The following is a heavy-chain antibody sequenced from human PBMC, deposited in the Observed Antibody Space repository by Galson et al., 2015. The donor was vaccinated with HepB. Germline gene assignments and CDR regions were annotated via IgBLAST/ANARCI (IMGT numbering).Heavy chain of an antibody. CDR3: AREHRTYFDH. V-gene: IGHV3-74*01. D-gene: IGHD2-21*01. CDR2: IDSDGSST. J-gene: IGHJ2*01. Sequence: SLRLSCAASGFTFSGYWVDWVRQVPGKGLVWVSRIDSDGSSTTYADSEKGRFTISRDNAKNTLYLQMNSLRAEDTAVYYCAREHRTYFDHWGRGSLVTVSS. CDR1: GFTFSGYW.